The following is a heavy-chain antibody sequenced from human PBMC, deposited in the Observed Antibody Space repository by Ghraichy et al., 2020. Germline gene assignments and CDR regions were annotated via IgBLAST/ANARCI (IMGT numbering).Heavy chain of an antibody. Sequence: ASVKVSCKASGYTFTSYGISWVRQAPGHGLEWMGWISAYNGNTNYAQKLQGRVTMTTDTSTSTAYMELRSLRSDDTAVYYCARAGGGVVVLKGNWFDPWGQGTLVTVSS. CDR3: ARAGGGVVVLKGNWFDP. J-gene: IGHJ5*02. V-gene: IGHV1-18*01. D-gene: IGHD2-2*01. CDR2: ISAYNGNT. CDR1: GYTFTSYG.